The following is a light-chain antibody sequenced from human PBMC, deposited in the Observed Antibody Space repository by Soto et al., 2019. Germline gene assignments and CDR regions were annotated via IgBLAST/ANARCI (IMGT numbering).Light chain of an antibody. CDR3: QQYNTYPLT. CDR1: QSIGTW. CDR2: KAS. V-gene: IGKV1-5*03. J-gene: IGKJ4*01. Sequence: DIQMTQSPSTLSASVGDRVTITCRASQSIGTWLAWYQQKPGKAPKLLIYKASSLEGGVPSRFSGRGSETDCNITVSSVQPDDFATYYCQQYNTYPLTFGGGTTVEIK.